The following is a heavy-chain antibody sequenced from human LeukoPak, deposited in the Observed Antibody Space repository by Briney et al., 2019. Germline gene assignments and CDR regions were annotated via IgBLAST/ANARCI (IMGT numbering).Heavy chain of an antibody. CDR3: ATDQRGDGLGFRYGSGSYNGMDV. J-gene: IGHJ6*02. Sequence: GASVKVSCKVSGYTLTELSMHWVRQAPGKGLEWMGGIDPEDGETLYAQKFQGRVTMTEDTSTDTAYMELSSLRSDDTAVYYCATDQRGDGLGFRYGSGSYNGMDVWGQGTTVTVSS. CDR2: IDPEDGET. V-gene: IGHV1-24*01. D-gene: IGHD3-10*01. CDR1: GYTLTELS.